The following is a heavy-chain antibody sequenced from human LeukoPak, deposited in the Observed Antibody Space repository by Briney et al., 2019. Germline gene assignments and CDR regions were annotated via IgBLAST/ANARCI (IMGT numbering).Heavy chain of an antibody. V-gene: IGHV3-11*01. CDR1: GFTFSDNY. J-gene: IGHJ5*02. CDR3: VRVIEWELLGWFDP. CDR2: ISSSGSTI. Sequence: GGSLSLSCAASGFTFSDNYMSWIRQAPGKGLEWVSYISSSGSTIYYADSVKGRFTISRDNAKNSLYLQMNSLRAEDTAVYYCVRVIEWELLGWFDPWGQGTLVTVSS. D-gene: IGHD1-26*01.